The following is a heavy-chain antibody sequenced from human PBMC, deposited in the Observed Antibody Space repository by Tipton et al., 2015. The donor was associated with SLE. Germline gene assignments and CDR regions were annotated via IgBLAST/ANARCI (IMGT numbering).Heavy chain of an antibody. CDR3: ARGGGFGWLFAKPFDI. CDR1: GGSFSGYY. V-gene: IGHV4-34*01. J-gene: IGHJ3*02. D-gene: IGHD3-3*01. CDR2: INHSETT. Sequence: TLSLTCAVYGGSFSGYYWSWVRQPPGKGLEWIGEINHSETTHYNPSLKSRVTVSVDTSKNQLSLKLSSVTAADTAVYYCARGGGFGWLFAKPFDIWGQGTMVTVSS.